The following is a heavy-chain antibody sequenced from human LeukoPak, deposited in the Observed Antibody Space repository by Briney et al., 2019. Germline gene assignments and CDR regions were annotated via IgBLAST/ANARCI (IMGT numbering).Heavy chain of an antibody. J-gene: IGHJ3*02. CDR1: GGSISSGGYY. V-gene: IGHV4-31*03. D-gene: IGHD5-12*01. CDR2: IYYSGST. CDR3: ARDRTWPPQAFDI. Sequence: SETLSLTCTVSGGSISSGGYYWSWIRQHPGKGLEWIGYIYYSGSTYYNPSLKSRVTISVDTSKNQFSLKLSSVTAADTAVYYCARDRTWPPQAFDIWGQGTMVTVSS.